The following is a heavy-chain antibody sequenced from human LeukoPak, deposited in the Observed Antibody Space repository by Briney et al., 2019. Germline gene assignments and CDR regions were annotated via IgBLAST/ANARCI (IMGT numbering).Heavy chain of an antibody. Sequence: PGGSLKLSCAASGFSFSGSAIHWVREAPGKGLEGVGRIRGAGYSDAPAYVASVRGRFTISRDDSKSTAYLKMNSLKAEDTAVYYCTVPTSGGNWFDPWGPGTLLTVSS. CDR3: TVPTSGGNWFDP. CDR1: GFSFSGSA. J-gene: IGHJ5*02. D-gene: IGHD3-16*01. V-gene: IGHV3-73*01. CDR2: IRGAGYSDAP.